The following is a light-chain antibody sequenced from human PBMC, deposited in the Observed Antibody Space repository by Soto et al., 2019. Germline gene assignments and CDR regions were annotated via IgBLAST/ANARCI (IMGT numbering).Light chain of an antibody. V-gene: IGKV3-20*01. Sequence: EIVLTQSPGTLSLSPGERATLSCRASQSVSSSYLAWYQQKPGQAPRLLIYGASSRATGIPDRFSGSGSGTDFTLTISRLEPEDFAVDYCQQYGSSLTFGGRTKVEIK. J-gene: IGKJ4*01. CDR3: QQYGSSLT. CDR1: QSVSSSY. CDR2: GAS.